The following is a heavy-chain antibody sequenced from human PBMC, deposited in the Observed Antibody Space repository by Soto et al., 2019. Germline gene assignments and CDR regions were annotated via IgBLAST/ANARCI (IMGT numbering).Heavy chain of an antibody. Sequence: QVQLVESGGGVVQPGRSLRLSCAASGFTFSSYGMHWVRQAPGKGLEWVAVIWYDGSNKYYADSVKGRFTISRDNSKKTLYVQMNSLRGEDTGVYYCARSRYCTNGVCYYYGMDVWGQGTTVTVSS. CDR2: IWYDGSNK. V-gene: IGHV3-33*01. CDR3: ARSRYCTNGVCYYYGMDV. CDR1: GFTFSSYG. D-gene: IGHD2-8*01. J-gene: IGHJ6*01.